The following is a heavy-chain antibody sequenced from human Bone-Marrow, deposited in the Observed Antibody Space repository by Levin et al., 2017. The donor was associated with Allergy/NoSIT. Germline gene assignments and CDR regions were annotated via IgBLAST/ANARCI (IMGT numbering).Heavy chain of an antibody. D-gene: IGHD6-13*01. CDR2: ISSNGGST. J-gene: IGHJ4*02. Sequence: PGGSLRLSCAASGFTFSSYAMHWVRQAPGKGLEYVSAISSNGGSTYYANSVKGRFTISRDNSKNTLYLQMGSLRAEDMAVYYCARGEAAAGISFFDYWGQGTLVTVSS. CDR1: GFTFSSYA. V-gene: IGHV3-64*01. CDR3: ARGEAAAGISFFDY.